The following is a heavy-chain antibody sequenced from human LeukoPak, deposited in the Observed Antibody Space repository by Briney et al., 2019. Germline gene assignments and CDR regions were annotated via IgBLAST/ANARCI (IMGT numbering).Heavy chain of an antibody. Sequence: GGSLRLSCAASGFTFSSYGMHWVRQAPGKGLEWVAVISYDGSNKYYADSVKGRFTISRDNFKNTLYLQMNSLRAEDTAVYYCAKESTMVPSLDYWGQGTLVTVSS. D-gene: IGHD3-10*01. CDR2: ISYDGSNK. J-gene: IGHJ4*02. CDR3: AKESTMVPSLDY. CDR1: GFTFSSYG. V-gene: IGHV3-30*18.